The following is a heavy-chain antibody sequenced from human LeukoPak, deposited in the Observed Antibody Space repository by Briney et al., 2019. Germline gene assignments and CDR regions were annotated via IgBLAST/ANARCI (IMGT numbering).Heavy chain of an antibody. V-gene: IGHV3-74*01. CDR1: GFTFSTYW. Sequence: GGSLRLSCAASGFTFSTYWMHWVRQAPGKGLVWVSRIKSDGSTNYADSVKGRFTTSRDNAKNTVSLQMNSLRAEDTGVYYCARAPSEIGGYYPEYFRHWGQGTLVTVSS. CDR2: IKSDGST. CDR3: ARAPSEIGGYYPEYFRH. J-gene: IGHJ1*01. D-gene: IGHD3-22*01.